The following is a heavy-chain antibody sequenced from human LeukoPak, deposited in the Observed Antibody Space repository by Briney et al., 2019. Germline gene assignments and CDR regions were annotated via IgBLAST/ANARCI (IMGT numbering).Heavy chain of an antibody. D-gene: IGHD3-22*01. CDR3: ARTPYYYDSSGYSQEFDY. CDR2: ISAYNGNT. J-gene: IGHJ4*02. V-gene: IGHV1-18*01. Sequence: GASVKDSCKASGYTFTSYGISWVRPAPGQGVEWMGWISAYNGNTNYAQKLQGRVTMTTDTSTSTAYMELRSLRSDDTAVYYCARTPYYYDSSGYSQEFDYWGQGTLVTVSS. CDR1: GYTFTSYG.